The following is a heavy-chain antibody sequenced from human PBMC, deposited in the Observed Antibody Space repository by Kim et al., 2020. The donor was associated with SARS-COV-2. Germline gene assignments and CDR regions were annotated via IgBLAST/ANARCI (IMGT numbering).Heavy chain of an antibody. Sequence: ASVKVSCKASGYTFTSYGISWVRQAPGQGLEWMGLISAYNGNTNYAQKLQGRVTMTTDTSTSTAYMELRSLRSDDTAVYYCARGDRYSGYDAYYYYGMDVWGQGTTVTVSS. V-gene: IGHV1-18*01. D-gene: IGHD5-12*01. CDR2: ISAYNGNT. CDR1: GYTFTSYG. J-gene: IGHJ6*02. CDR3: ARGDRYSGYDAYYYYGMDV.